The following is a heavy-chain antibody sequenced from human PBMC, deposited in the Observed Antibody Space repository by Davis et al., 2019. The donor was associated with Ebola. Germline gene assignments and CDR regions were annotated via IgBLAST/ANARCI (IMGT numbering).Heavy chain of an antibody. CDR2: IYPGDSDT. CDR1: GYNFATHW. Sequence: GESLKISCEASGYNFATHWIGWVRQMPGKGLEWMGIIYPGDSDTRYSPSFQGQVTFSVDKSIRTAYLHWNSLKASDTATYYCARQGTTSWDSWGQGTLVTVSS. D-gene: IGHD2-2*01. CDR3: ARQGTTSWDS. J-gene: IGHJ4*02. V-gene: IGHV5-51*01.